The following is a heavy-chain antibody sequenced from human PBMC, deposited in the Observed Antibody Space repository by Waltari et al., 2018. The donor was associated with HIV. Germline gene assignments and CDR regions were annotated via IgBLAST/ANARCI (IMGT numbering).Heavy chain of an antibody. J-gene: IGHJ6*02. Sequence: EVQLVESGGGLVQPGGSLRLSCAASGFTFRSYWRHWVRQAPGKGLVWVSRIHSDGSRTIYADFVKGRFTISRDNAKNTLYFEMNSLRAEDTAVYYCARREATVVRGVYYYGMDVWGQGTTVTVSS. D-gene: IGHD3-10*01. CDR3: ARREATVVRGVYYYGMDV. V-gene: IGHV3-74*01. CDR2: IHSDGSRT. CDR1: GFTFRSYW.